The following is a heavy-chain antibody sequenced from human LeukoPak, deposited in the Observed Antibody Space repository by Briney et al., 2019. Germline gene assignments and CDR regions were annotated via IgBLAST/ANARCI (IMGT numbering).Heavy chain of an antibody. J-gene: IGHJ4*02. Sequence: ASVKVSCKASGYIFTGYYMHWVRQAPGQGLEWMGWINPNSGGTNYAQKFQGRVTMTRDTSISTAYMELSRLRSDDTAVYYCARDYEGTATLDYWGQGTLVTVSS. CDR1: GYIFTGYY. CDR3: ARDYEGTATLDY. D-gene: IGHD5-18*01. V-gene: IGHV1-2*02. CDR2: INPNSGGT.